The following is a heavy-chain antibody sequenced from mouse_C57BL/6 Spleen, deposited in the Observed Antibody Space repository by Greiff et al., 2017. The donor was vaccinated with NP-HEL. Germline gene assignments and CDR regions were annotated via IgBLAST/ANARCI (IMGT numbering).Heavy chain of an antibody. V-gene: IGHV1-55*01. CDR1: GYTFTSYW. Sequence: VQLQQPGAELVKPGASVKMSCKASGYTFTSYWITWVKQRPGQGLEWIGDIYPGSGSTNYNEKFKSKATLTVDTSSSTAYMQLSSLTSEDSAVYYCAREGYYYGSSLYWYFDVWGTGTTVTVSS. CDR2: IYPGSGST. D-gene: IGHD1-1*01. J-gene: IGHJ1*03. CDR3: AREGYYYGSSLYWYFDV.